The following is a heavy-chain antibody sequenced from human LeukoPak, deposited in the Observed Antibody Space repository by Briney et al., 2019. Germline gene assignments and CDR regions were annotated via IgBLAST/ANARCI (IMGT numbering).Heavy chain of an antibody. CDR2: INHSGST. J-gene: IGHJ4*02. V-gene: IGHV4-34*01. CDR1: GGSFSGYY. D-gene: IGHD4-11*01. CDR3: ARETTGLARYFDY. Sequence: SETLSLTCAVYGGSFSGYYWSWIRQPPGKGLEWIGEINHSGSTNYNPSLKSRVTMSVDTSKYQFSLNLSSVTAADTAFYYCARETTGLARYFDYWGQGTLVTVSS.